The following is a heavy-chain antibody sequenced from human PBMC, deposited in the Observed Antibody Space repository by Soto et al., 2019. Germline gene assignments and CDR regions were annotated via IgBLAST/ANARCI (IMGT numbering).Heavy chain of an antibody. J-gene: IGHJ4*02. D-gene: IGHD3-16*01. CDR1: GFTVSSNY. CDR3: AKMGRDAYKPIDS. Sequence: PGGSLRLSCAASGFTVSSNYMGWVRQAPGKGLEWVSSISASGYSTYYADSVKGRFTISRDTSKNTLYLQTNSLRAEDTAMYYCAKMGRDAYKPIDSWGQGSLVTVSS. V-gene: IGHV3-23*01. CDR2: ISASGYST.